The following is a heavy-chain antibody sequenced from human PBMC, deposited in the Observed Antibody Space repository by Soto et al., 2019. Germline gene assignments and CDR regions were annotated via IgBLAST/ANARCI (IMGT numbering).Heavy chain of an antibody. D-gene: IGHD5-12*01. J-gene: IGHJ4*02. CDR1: GASISSGRSY. Sequence: SETLSLTCTVSGASISSGRSYWSWIRQHPGKGLEWIGYMLYSGSTYYHPSLKSRVNISADTSKNQFSLRLTSVTPADTAVYYCARDNGYGHFDSWGQGTLVTAPQ. CDR3: ARDNGYGHFDS. V-gene: IGHV4-31*03. CDR2: MLYSGST.